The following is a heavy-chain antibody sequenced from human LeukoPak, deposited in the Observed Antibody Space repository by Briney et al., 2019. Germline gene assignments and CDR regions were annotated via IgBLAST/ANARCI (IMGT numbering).Heavy chain of an antibody. J-gene: IGHJ4*02. CDR2: ISYDGSNK. Sequence: GRSLRLSCAASGFTFSSYAMHWVRQAPGKGLEWVAVISYDGSNKYYADSVKGRFTISRDNSKNTLYLQMNSLRAEDTAVYYCARRIAAAALFDYWGQGTLVTVSS. D-gene: IGHD6-13*01. V-gene: IGHV3-30-3*01. CDR3: ARRIAAAALFDY. CDR1: GFTFSSYA.